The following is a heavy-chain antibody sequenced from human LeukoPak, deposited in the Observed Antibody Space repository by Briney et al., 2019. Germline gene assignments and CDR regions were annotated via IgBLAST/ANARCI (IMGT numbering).Heavy chain of an antibody. CDR1: GLTFSSYS. CDR3: TRGFDICDY. CDR2: ISSSGSTI. V-gene: IGHV3-48*04. D-gene: IGHD3-9*01. Sequence: GGSLRLSCAVSGLTFSSYSMNWVRQAPGKGLEWLSYISSSGSTIYYADSGKGRFTIFRDNARNSLYLQMNSLRVEDTAMYYCTRGFDICDYWGQGTVVTVPS. J-gene: IGHJ4*02.